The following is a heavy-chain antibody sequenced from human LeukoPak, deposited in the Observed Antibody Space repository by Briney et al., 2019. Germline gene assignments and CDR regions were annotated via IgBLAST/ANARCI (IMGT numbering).Heavy chain of an antibody. CDR3: AKDILWLPRGASDI. J-gene: IGHJ3*02. Sequence: GRSLRLSCAASGFTFDDYAMHWVRQAPGKGLEWVSGISWNSGSIGYADSVKGRFTISRDNAKNSLYLQMNSLRAEDTALYYCAKDILWLPRGASDIWGQGTMVTVSS. V-gene: IGHV3-9*01. D-gene: IGHD5-24*01. CDR1: GFTFDDYA. CDR2: ISWNSGSI.